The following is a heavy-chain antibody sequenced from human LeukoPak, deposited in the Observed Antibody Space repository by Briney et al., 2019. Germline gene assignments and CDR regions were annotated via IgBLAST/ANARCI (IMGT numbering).Heavy chain of an antibody. J-gene: IGHJ4*02. D-gene: IGHD6-13*01. Sequence: ASVKVSCKSSGYSCVSYGITWVRPATGQGLDRIGWFNPENGNTNYAQKVQGRVTMTADTSTSTSYMELRSLRSDDTAVYYCAREHSSSWDQFDYWGQGTLVTVSS. CDR3: AREHSSSWDQFDY. CDR2: FNPENGNT. V-gene: IGHV1-18*01. CDR1: GYSCVSYG.